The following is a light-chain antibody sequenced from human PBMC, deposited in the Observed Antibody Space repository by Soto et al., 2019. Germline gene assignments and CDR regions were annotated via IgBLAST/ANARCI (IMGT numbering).Light chain of an antibody. V-gene: IGLV2-14*01. Sequence: QSVLTQPASVSGSPGQSITISCTGTSSDVGGFNYVSWYQLHPGKATKLMIYEVTNRPSGISNRFSGSKSGNTASLTISGLQAEDEADYYCSSYTSSAYVVFGGGTKVTVL. J-gene: IGLJ2*01. CDR1: SSDVGGFNY. CDR3: SSYTSSAYVV. CDR2: EVT.